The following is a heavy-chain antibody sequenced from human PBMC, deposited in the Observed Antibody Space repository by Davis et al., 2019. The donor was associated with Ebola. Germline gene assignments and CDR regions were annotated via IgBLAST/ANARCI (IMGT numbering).Heavy chain of an antibody. CDR1: GFTFDAYG. CDR3: AKSIAMILMPLFDS. Sequence: GESLKISCAASGFTFDAYGMSWVRQAPGKGPEWVSSISSTFAVTYYADSVKGRFTISRDDSKNTLYLQMNNLRAEDTAVYYCAKSIAMILMPLFDSWGRGTLVTVSS. D-gene: IGHD2-8*01. V-gene: IGHV3-23*01. CDR2: ISSTFAVT. J-gene: IGHJ4*02.